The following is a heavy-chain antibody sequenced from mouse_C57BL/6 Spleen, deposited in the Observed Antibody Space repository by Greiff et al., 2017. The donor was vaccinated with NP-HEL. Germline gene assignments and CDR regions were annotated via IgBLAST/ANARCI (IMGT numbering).Heavy chain of an antibody. D-gene: IGHD1-1*01. CDR1: GYTFTSYW. CDR2: IHPNSGST. V-gene: IGHV1-64*01. CDR3: ARDGSSYAMDY. Sequence: QVHVKQSGAELVKPGASVKLSCKASGYTFTSYWMHWVKQRPGQGLEWIGMIHPNSGSTNYNEKFKSKATLTVDKSSSTAYMQLSSLTSEDSAVYYCARDGSSYAMDYWGQGTSVTVSS. J-gene: IGHJ4*01.